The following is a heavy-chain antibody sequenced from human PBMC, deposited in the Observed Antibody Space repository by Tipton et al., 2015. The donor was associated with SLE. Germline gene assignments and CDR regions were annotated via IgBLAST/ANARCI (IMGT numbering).Heavy chain of an antibody. V-gene: IGHV4-61*09. CDR2: IYTSGST. CDR1: GGSISSGSYF. J-gene: IGHJ6*03. D-gene: IGHD3-3*01. CDR3: ARVGDGYYDSFYYMDV. Sequence: TLSLTCTVSGGSISSGSYFWSWILQPAGKGLEWIGYIYTSGSTNYNPSLKSRVTISVDTSTNQFSLKLSSATAAGTAVYYCARVGDGYYDSFYYMDVWGKGNTVTVSS.